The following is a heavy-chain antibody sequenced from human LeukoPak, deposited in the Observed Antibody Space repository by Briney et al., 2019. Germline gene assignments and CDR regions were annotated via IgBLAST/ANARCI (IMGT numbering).Heavy chain of an antibody. CDR2: LHRDGSV. CDR1: GFTVSDNN. D-gene: IGHD3-16*01. CDR3: VRVHGGGY. J-gene: IGHJ4*02. V-gene: IGHV3-53*01. Sequence: GGSLRLSCAASGFTVSDNNMIWVRQAPGKGLEWVSTLHRDGSVRYADSVDGRFTISRDDSKNTLSLQMSSLRDEDTAVYYCVRVHGGGYWGQGTLVTVSS.